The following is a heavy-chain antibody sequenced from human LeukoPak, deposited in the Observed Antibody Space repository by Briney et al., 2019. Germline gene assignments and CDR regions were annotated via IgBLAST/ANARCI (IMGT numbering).Heavy chain of an antibody. D-gene: IGHD1-26*01. CDR2: ISAYNGNT. J-gene: IGHJ4*02. Sequence: ASVTVSCKASVYILTSYGISWVRQAPGQGLEGMGLISAYNGNTHYAQKLQGRVTMTTDTSKSTAYVDQRSLRSDDAAVYYCAREIYSGCYCFGGGGTVVTVSS. CDR1: VYILTSYG. V-gene: IGHV1-18*01. CDR3: AREIYSGCYCF.